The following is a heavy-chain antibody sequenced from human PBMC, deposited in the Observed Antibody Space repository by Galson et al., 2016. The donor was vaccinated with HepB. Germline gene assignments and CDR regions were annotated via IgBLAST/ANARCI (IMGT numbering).Heavy chain of an antibody. CDR1: GFPFSVYW. CDR3: AGEPGIPNGMDV. D-gene: IGHD1-14*01. Sequence: SLRLSCAATGFPFSVYWMQWVRQAPGKGLEWVSVSYIGGDTYYADSVKGRFTISRDNSKNTLHLQMNSLRVEDTAVYYCAGEPGIPNGMDVWGQGTTVTVS. J-gene: IGHJ6*02. V-gene: IGHV3-66*01. CDR2: SYIGGDT.